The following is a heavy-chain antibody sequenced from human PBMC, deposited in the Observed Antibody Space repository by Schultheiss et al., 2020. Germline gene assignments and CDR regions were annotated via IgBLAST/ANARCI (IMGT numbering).Heavy chain of an antibody. D-gene: IGHD6-19*01. J-gene: IGHJ4*02. CDR1: GGSFSSYY. CDR3: ACGGGSGWSPFNY. CDR2: IYYSGST. V-gene: IGHV4-59*01. Sequence: SETLSLTCAVYGGSFSSYYWSWIRQPPGKGLEWIGYIYYSGSTKYNPSLKGRVTLSVDTSKNHFSLKLSSVTAADTAVYYCACGGGSGWSPFNYWGQGTLVNVSS.